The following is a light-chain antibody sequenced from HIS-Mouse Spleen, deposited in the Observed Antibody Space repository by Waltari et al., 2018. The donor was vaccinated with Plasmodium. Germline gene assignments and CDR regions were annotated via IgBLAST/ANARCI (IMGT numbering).Light chain of an antibody. J-gene: IGKJ3*01. Sequence: EMVMTQSPATLSVSPGERATLSCRASQSVRSNLAWYHQKPGQAPRLLIYGASTRATGIPARFSGSGSGTEFTLTISSLQSEDFAVYYCQQYNNWSFTFGPGTKVDIK. CDR3: QQYNNWSFT. CDR1: QSVRSN. V-gene: IGKV3-15*01. CDR2: GAS.